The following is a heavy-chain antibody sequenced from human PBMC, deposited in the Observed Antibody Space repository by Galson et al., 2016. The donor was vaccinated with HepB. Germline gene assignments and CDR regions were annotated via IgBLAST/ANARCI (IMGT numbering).Heavy chain of an antibody. V-gene: IGHV3-21*01. Sequence: SLRLSCAASGFTFRDYNMNWVRQAPGRGLEWVSSISRSGSYIDYADPVKGRFTISRDNARNSLYLQMDSLRADDTGVYYCVGPVVTALSTAGDYWGRGTLVTVSS. D-gene: IGHD2-21*02. J-gene: IGHJ4*02. CDR2: ISRSGSYI. CDR1: GFTFRDYN. CDR3: VGPVVTALSTAGDY.